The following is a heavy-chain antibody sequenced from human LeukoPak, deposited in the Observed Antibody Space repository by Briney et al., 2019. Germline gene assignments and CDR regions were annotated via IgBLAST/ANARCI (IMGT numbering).Heavy chain of an antibody. D-gene: IGHD3-22*01. CDR2: IYHSGSA. J-gene: IGHJ4*02. Sequence: PSETLSLTCAVSGYSISSGYYWGWLRQPPEKGLGWIGSIYHSGSAYYNPSLKSRVTISVDTSKNQFSLKLSTVTAADTAVYYCASHYYDSSEIDYWGQGTLVTVSS. CDR1: GYSISSGYY. CDR3: ASHYYDSSEIDY. V-gene: IGHV4-38-2*01.